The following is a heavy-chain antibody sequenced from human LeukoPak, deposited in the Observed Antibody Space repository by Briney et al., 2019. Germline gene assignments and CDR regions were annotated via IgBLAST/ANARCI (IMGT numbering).Heavy chain of an antibody. D-gene: IGHD1-26*01. CDR3: ARDPWGALGY. V-gene: IGHV3-21*01. Sequence: PGGSLRLSWAASGXSFSSYSVNWVRQALGKGLEWVSSISSSSDYIHYADSVKARFTISRDKAKNSLYLQMNSLRAEDTAVYYCARDPWGALGYWGLGTLVTVSS. CDR1: GXSFSSYS. CDR2: ISSSSDYI. J-gene: IGHJ4*02.